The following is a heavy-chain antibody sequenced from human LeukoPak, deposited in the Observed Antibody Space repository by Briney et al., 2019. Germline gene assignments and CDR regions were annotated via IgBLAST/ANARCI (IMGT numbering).Heavy chain of an antibody. V-gene: IGHV4-4*02. CDR2: IFHSGNT. CDR3: ASVGGPTSWFDP. Sequence: SETLSLTCAVSGGSVSSSNWWSWVRQPPGKGLEWIGEIFHSGNTNYNPSLKSRVTISVDKSKNQFSLQLNSVTAADTAVYYCASVGGPTSWFDPWGQGTLVTVSS. D-gene: IGHD3-10*01. CDR1: GGSVSSSNW. J-gene: IGHJ5*02.